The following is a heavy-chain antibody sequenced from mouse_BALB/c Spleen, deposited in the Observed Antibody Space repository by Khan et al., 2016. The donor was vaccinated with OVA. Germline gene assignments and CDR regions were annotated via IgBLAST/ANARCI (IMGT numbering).Heavy chain of an antibody. D-gene: IGHD2-14*01. J-gene: IGHJ3*01. V-gene: IGHV1-69*02. Sequence: VQLQQSGTELVRPGASVKLSCKASGYTFTNYWINWVKQRPGQGLEWIGNIYPSDSYTNYNQKFKDKATLTVDKSSSTASMQLSSPTSEDSAVSYWTRAGAVRSTFAYWGKGTLVTVSP. CDR3: TRAGAVRSTFAY. CDR2: IYPSDSYT. CDR1: GYTFTNYW.